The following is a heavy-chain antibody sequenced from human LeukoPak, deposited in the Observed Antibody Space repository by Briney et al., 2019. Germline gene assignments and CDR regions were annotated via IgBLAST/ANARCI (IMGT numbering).Heavy chain of an antibody. CDR3: ARGVDDSATFFYSYYMDV. CDR2: ISHSGST. CDR1: GGSFSAYY. V-gene: IGHV4-34*01. D-gene: IGHD2/OR15-2a*01. Sequence: SETLSLTCAVYGGSFSAYYYYWSWIRQPPGRGLEWIGEISHSGSTNDSPSLKSRVTISIDTSNNQFSLRLSSVTAADTAVYYCARGVDDSATFFYSYYMDVWGKGTTVTVSS. J-gene: IGHJ6*03.